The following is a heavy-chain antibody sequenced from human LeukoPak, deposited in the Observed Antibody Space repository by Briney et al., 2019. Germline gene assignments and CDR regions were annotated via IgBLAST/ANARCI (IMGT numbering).Heavy chain of an antibody. V-gene: IGHV4-34*01. D-gene: IGHD6-13*01. CDR2: INHSGST. CDR1: GGSFNGFY. J-gene: IGHJ4*02. CDR3: ARAPTDNIAAAGTTFDS. Sequence: KTSETLSHTCAVYGGSFNGFYWSWIRQPPGKGLEWIGEINHSGSTNYNPSLKSRVTISVDTSKNQFSLKLSSVTAADTAVYYCARAPTDNIAAAGTTFDSWGQGTLVTVSS.